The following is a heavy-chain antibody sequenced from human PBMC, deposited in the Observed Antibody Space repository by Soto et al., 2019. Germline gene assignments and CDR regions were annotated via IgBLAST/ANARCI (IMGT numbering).Heavy chain of an antibody. J-gene: IGHJ5*02. Sequence: QVQVVQSGAEVKKSGSSVKVSCKVSGGTFSDFGLCWVRLAPGRGLEWLGGIIPMSSVVNHGQTFQGRVTIAADASTGTGHMALSSLRSEDTALYYWATTFCGEDCFSTYYVDRWGQGNVVTVSS. V-gene: IGHV1-69*12. CDR2: IIPMSSVV. CDR1: GGTFSDFG. CDR3: ATTFCGEDCFSTYYVDR. D-gene: IGHD2-21*02.